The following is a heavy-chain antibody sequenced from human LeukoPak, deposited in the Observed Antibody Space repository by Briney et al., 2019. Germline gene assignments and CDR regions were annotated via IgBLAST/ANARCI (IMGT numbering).Heavy chain of an antibody. CDR2: IYPGDSDT. CDR1: GYSFTSYW. J-gene: IGHJ4*02. Sequence: GESLEISCKGSGYSFTSYWIGWVRQMPGKGLEWMGIIYPGDSDTRYSPSFQGQVTISADKSISTAYLQWSSLKASDTAMYYCARQTIAAAGPFDYWGQGTLVTVSS. D-gene: IGHD6-13*01. V-gene: IGHV5-51*01. CDR3: ARQTIAAAGPFDY.